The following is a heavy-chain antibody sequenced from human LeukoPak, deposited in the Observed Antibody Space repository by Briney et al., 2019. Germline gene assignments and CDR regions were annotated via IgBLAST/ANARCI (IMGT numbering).Heavy chain of an antibody. CDR1: GFDFSGFS. V-gene: IGHV3-7*01. J-gene: IGHJ3*02. D-gene: IGHD3-16*01. CDR2: MEEYGSYI. CDR3: AGQGGAFDI. Sequence: PGGSLRLSCVVSGFDFSGFSMSWVRQAPGKGLEWVAIMEEYGSYIFYVDSVKGRFIISRDNAKNSLYLQMNSLRAEDTAVYYCAGQGGAFDIWGQGTMVTVSS.